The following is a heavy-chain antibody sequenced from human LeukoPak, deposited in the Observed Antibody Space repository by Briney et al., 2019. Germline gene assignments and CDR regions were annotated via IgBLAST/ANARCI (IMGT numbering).Heavy chain of an antibody. CDR1: GGSFSSSSYY. CDR3: ARLLETTRDFDS. CDR2: IYYSGRT. V-gene: IGHV4-39*01. J-gene: IGHJ4*02. D-gene: IGHD1-1*01. Sequence: SETLSLTCSVSGGSFSSSSYYWGWIRQPPGKGLEWIANIYYSGRTYYNPSLKSRVTISEDTSKNRFSLKLRSVTAADTAVYYCARLLETTRDFDSWGQGTLVTVSS.